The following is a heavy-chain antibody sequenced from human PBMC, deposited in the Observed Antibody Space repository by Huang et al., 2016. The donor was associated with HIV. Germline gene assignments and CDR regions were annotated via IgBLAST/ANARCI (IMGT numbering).Heavy chain of an antibody. V-gene: IGHV3-15*01. D-gene: IGHD2-15*01. Sequence: EVQLVESGGGLVKPGGSLRLSCEAFGFPFPYGWLGWVRRAPGKGLEWVGRIKSKTDGGTTDYAAPVKDRFTLSRDDSTNRLYLHMNSLKTEDTAIYYCITDRYCSGDNFYLSSEYFQHWGQGTLVTVSS. CDR2: IKSKTDGGTT. J-gene: IGHJ1*01. CDR3: ITDRYCSGDNFYLSSEYFQH. CDR1: GFPFPYGW.